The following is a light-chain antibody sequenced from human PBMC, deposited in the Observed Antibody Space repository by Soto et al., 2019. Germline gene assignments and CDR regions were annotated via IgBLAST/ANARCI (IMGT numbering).Light chain of an antibody. Sequence: EIVVTQSPGILSLPPGERATLSCRASQNVRGYLAWYQRKPGQAPKLLIYDASNRATGIPARFSGSGAGTDFTLTISSLEPEDSAVYYCQQNLGVHTFGQGTKVDIK. CDR3: QQNLGVHT. CDR2: DAS. V-gene: IGKV3-11*01. J-gene: IGKJ1*01. CDR1: QNVRGY.